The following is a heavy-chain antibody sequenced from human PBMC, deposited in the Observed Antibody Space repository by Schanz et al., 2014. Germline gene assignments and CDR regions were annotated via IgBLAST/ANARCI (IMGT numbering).Heavy chain of an antibody. CDR2: ISPNSGDT. J-gene: IGHJ6*02. CDR1: GRTFIVYH. Sequence: QVQLVQSGAEVKKPGASMKVSCKASGRTFIVYHVLHWVRQAPGQGLEWMGRISPNSGDTHSAQKFQGRVNMTREKSNSPANMEVNRLRADDTAVYYCARENKDYGSILNKFFHYGLDLWGQGTTVTVSS. D-gene: IGHD3-3*02. V-gene: IGHV1-2*06. CDR3: ARENKDYGSILNKFFHYGLDL.